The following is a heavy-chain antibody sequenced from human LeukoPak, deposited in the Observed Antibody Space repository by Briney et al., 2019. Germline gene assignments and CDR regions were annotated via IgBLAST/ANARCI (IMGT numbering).Heavy chain of an antibody. CDR3: TRGLSEDYSDSNGFSYVFDY. CDR1: GGSFSGYY. CDR2: INRSGNT. D-gene: IGHD3-22*01. J-gene: IGHJ4*02. V-gene: IGHV4-34*01. Sequence: SETLSLTCALSGGSFSGYYWSWLRQPPGRGLEWIGDINRSGNTTYNPYLKTRVTMSVDTSRNQFSLRLSSVTAADTAVYYCTRGLSEDYSDSNGFSYVFDYWGQGTLVTVSS.